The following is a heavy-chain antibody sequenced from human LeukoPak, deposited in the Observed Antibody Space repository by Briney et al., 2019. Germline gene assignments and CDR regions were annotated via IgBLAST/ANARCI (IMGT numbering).Heavy chain of an antibody. CDR1: GYTFTSYD. CDR3: ARVYDYYYYDVMAV. V-gene: IGHV1-8*01. D-gene: IGHD2/OR15-2a*01. CDR2: MNPNSGNT. Sequence: ASVKVSCKASGYTFTSYDINWVRQATGQGLEWMGWMNPNSGNTGYAQKFQGRVTMTRNTSISTAYMELSSLRSEDTAVYYCARVYDYYYYDVMAVRAQGPTVTVAS. J-gene: IGHJ6*02.